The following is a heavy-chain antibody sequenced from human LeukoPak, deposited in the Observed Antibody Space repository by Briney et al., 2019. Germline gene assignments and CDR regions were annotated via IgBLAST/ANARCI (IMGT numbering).Heavy chain of an antibody. J-gene: IGHJ5*02. CDR1: GFTFTSYA. D-gene: IGHD2-2*01. CDR3: TRYIVVVPAAIYWFDP. CDR2: IRSKAYGGTT. Sequence: PGGSLRLSCAASGFTFTSYAMSWVRQAPGKGLEWVGFIRSKAYGGTTEYAASVKGRFTISRDDSKSIAYLQMNSLKTEDTAVYYCTRYIVVVPAAIYWFDPWGQGTLVTVSS. V-gene: IGHV3-49*04.